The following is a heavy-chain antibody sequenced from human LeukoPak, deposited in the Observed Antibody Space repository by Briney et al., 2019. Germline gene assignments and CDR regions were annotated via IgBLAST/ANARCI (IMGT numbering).Heavy chain of an antibody. Sequence: GGSLRLSCAASEFTFSSYWMTWVRQAPGKGLEWVANIKQDGSEKYYVDSVKGRFTISRDNAKNSLYLQMNSLRAEDTAVYYCAREARLGGYDIDYWGQGTLVTVSS. V-gene: IGHV3-7*01. D-gene: IGHD5-12*01. CDR3: AREARLGGYDIDY. CDR1: EFTFSSYW. J-gene: IGHJ4*02. CDR2: IKQDGSEK.